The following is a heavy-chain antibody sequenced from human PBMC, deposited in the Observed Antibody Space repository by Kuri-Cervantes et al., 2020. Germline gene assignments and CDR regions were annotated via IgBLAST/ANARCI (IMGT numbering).Heavy chain of an antibody. CDR1: GFTFSSYS. J-gene: IGHJ4*02. D-gene: IGHD3-16*02. Sequence: GESLKISCAASGFTFSSYSMNWVRQAPGKGLEWVSYISSSSSTIYYADSVRGRFTISRDNAKNSLYLQMNSLRAEDTAVYYCAKDSPFGGVIVSPFDYWGQGTLVTVSS. V-gene: IGHV3-48*01. CDR2: ISSSSSTI. CDR3: AKDSPFGGVIVSPFDY.